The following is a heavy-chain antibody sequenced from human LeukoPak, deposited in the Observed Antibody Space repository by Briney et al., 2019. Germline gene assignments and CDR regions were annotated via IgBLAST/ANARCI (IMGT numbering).Heavy chain of an antibody. V-gene: IGHV1-46*03. CDR3: ARGTPAGTGY. Sequence: ASVKVSCKASGYTFTSYYMHWVRQAPGQRLKWMGIINTSGGSTSYAQRFQGRVTMTRDTSTSTVYMELSSLRSEDTAVYYCARGTPAGTGYWGQGTLVTVSS. J-gene: IGHJ4*02. CDR1: GYTFTSYY. CDR2: INTSGGST. D-gene: IGHD6-13*01.